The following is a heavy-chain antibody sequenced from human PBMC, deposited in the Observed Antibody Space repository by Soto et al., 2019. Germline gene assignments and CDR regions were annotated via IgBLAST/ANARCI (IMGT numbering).Heavy chain of an antibody. CDR1: GGSISSSNW. Sequence: PSETLSLTCTVSGGSISSSNWWGWIRQPPGKGLEWIGYIYYSGTTYYNPSLKSRDTISVDTSKNQFSLKLSSVTAADTAVYYCARTSYDSSGTAADPWGQGTLVTVSS. CDR3: ARTSYDSSGTAADP. V-gene: IGHV4-28*01. D-gene: IGHD3-22*01. CDR2: IYYSGTT. J-gene: IGHJ5*02.